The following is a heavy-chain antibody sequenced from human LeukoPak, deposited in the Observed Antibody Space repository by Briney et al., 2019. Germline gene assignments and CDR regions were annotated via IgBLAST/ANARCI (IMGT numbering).Heavy chain of an antibody. D-gene: IGHD3-10*01. Sequence: ASVKVSCKASGYTFTGYYMHWVRQAPGQGLEWMGWINPNSGGTNYAQKFQGRVTMTRDTSISTAYMELSRLRSDDTAVYYCARVRSVLWFGEFPENPYYYYYMDVWGKGTTVTVSS. CDR1: GYTFTGYY. CDR2: INPNSGGT. V-gene: IGHV1-2*02. CDR3: ARVRSVLWFGEFPENPYYYYYMDV. J-gene: IGHJ6*03.